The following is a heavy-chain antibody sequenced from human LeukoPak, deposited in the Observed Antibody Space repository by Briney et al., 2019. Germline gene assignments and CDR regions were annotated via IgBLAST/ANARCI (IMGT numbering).Heavy chain of an antibody. Sequence: PGGSLRLSCAGSGFRFSRYAIHWVRQTHWGLEWVAVISHDGSDNRYADSVRGRVTISRDNSRNMVYLQFSSLTTDDTARYYCAKECDAGFYELDSWGQGTHVTVSS. D-gene: IGHD1-7*01. CDR2: ISHDGSDN. J-gene: IGHJ4*02. CDR3: AKECDAGFYELDS. CDR1: GFRFSRYA. V-gene: IGHV3-30*04.